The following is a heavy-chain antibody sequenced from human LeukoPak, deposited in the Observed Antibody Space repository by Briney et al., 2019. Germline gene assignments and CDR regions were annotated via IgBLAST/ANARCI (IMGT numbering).Heavy chain of an antibody. Sequence: SETLSLTCAVYGGSFSGYYWSWIRQPPGKGLEWIGEINHSGSTNYNPSLKSRVTISVDTSKNQFSLKLSSVTAADTAVYYCAREGFRYDFWSGYSTDAFDIWGQGTMVTVSS. V-gene: IGHV4-34*01. CDR1: GGSFSGYY. D-gene: IGHD3-3*01. CDR2: INHSGST. CDR3: AREGFRYDFWSGYSTDAFDI. J-gene: IGHJ3*02.